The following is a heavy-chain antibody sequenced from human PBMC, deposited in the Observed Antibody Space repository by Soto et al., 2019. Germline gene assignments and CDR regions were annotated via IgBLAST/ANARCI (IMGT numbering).Heavy chain of an antibody. Sequence: EVQLLESGGGLVQPGGSLRLSCAASGFTFRSYAMTWVRQVPGKGLEWVSTVSGRAASTKYADSVKGRFTISRDNSKNTLHLQVNVVRAEDTAVYYCAMTLPSKKNQQTWGYAFDVWGQGTTVTVSS. CDR2: VSGRAAST. CDR1: GFTFRSYA. CDR3: AMTLPSKKNQQTWGYAFDV. V-gene: IGHV3-23*01. D-gene: IGHD2-2*01. J-gene: IGHJ3*01.